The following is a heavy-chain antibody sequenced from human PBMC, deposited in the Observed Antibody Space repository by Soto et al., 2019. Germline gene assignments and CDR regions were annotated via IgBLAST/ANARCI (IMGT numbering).Heavy chain of an antibody. CDR3: ARVGFWYNWNVTPLRWFDP. Sequence: GASVKVSCKASGYTFTSYYMHWVRQAPGQGLEWMGIINPSGGSTSYAQKFQGRVTMTRDTSTSTVYMELSSLRSEDTAVYYCARVGFWYNWNVTPLRWFDPWGQGTLVTVSS. J-gene: IGHJ5*02. CDR1: GYTFTSYY. V-gene: IGHV1-46*01. D-gene: IGHD1-1*01. CDR2: INPSGGST.